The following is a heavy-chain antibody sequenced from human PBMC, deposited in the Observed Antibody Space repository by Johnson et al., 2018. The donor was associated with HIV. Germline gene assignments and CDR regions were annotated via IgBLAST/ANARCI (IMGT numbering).Heavy chain of an antibody. D-gene: IGHD5-12*01. Sequence: VLLVESGGGLVQPGGSLRLSCAASGFTFSSSEMNWVRQAPGKGLEWVSYISSSGSTIYYADSVKGRFTISRDNAKNSLYLQMNSLRAEDTAVYYCARAFPPSGYDFRGRSYAFDIWGQGTMVTVSS. CDR2: ISSSGSTI. CDR3: ARAFPPSGYDFRGRSYAFDI. CDR1: GFTFSSSE. J-gene: IGHJ3*02. V-gene: IGHV3-48*03.